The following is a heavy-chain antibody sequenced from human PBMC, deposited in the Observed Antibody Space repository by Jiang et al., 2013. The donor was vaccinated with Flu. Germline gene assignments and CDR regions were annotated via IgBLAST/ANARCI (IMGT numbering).Heavy chain of an antibody. CDR1: GYSISGSGYF. V-gene: IGHV4-31*03. Sequence: GPGLVKPSQTLSLTCTVSGYSISGSGYFWNWIRQHPGKGLEWIGYIYHTGSTYYNPFLMSRATISVDTSKNQFFLNLRSVTAADTAVYYCARAEIEAGSVSWFDPWGQGTPVTVSS. CDR3: ARAEIEAGSVSWFDP. J-gene: IGHJ5*02. D-gene: IGHD6-25*01. CDR2: IYHTGST.